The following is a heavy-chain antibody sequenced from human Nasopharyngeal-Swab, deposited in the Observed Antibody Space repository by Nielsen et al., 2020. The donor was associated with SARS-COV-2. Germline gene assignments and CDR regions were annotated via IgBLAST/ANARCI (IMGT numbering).Heavy chain of an antibody. CDR2: IWYDGSNK. J-gene: IGHJ4*02. V-gene: IGHV3-33*01. Sequence: GGSLRLSCAASGFTFSSYGMHWVRQAPGKGLGWVAVIWYDGSNKYYADSVKGRFNISRDNSKNTLYLQMNSLRAEETAVYYCAREWYYYDSSGYSTYFDYWGQGTLVTVSS. D-gene: IGHD3-22*01. CDR3: AREWYYYDSSGYSTYFDY. CDR1: GFTFSSYG.